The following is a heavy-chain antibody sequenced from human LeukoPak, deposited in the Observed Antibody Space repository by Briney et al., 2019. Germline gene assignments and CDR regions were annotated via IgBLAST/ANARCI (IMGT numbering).Heavy chain of an antibody. V-gene: IGHV3-66*03. CDR3: AKSLVVPAAIYGYYYYGMDV. CDR1: GFTVSSNY. CDR2: IYSCGST. J-gene: IGHJ6*02. D-gene: IGHD2-2*01. Sequence: GGSLRLSCAASGFTVSSNYMSWVRQAPGKGLEWVSVIYSCGSTYYADSVKGRFTISRDNSKNTLYLQMNSLRAEDTAVYYCAKSLVVPAAIYGYYYYGMDVWGQGTTVTVSS.